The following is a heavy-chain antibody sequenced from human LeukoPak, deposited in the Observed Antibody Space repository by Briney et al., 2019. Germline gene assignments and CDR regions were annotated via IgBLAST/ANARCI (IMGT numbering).Heavy chain of an antibody. J-gene: IGHJ5*02. V-gene: IGHV1-69*05. D-gene: IGHD5-12*01. Sequence: GASVKVSCKASGGTFSSYAISWVRQAPGQGLEWMGGIFPIFGTANYAQKFQGRVTMTTDTSTSTAYMELRSLTSDDTAVYYCARDWSPSAAYDPSKWFDPWGQGTLVSVSS. CDR1: GGTFSSYA. CDR2: IFPIFGTA. CDR3: ARDWSPSAAYDPSKWFDP.